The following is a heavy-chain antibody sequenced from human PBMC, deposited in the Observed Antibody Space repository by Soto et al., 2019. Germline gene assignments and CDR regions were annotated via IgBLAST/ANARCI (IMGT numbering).Heavy chain of an antibody. CDR2: VIPSFDVT. CDR3: ARDRDNSNWPYFDY. CDR1: GGTFSIYT. J-gene: IGHJ4*02. D-gene: IGHD6-13*01. Sequence: QVQLVQSGSEVKKPGSSVKVSCKASGGTFSIYTISWVRQAPGQGIEWMGRVIPSFDVTSYAQRFQGRVTITADKSTTTAYMELSSLRSEDTAVYYCARDRDNSNWPYFDYWGQGTLVTVSS. V-gene: IGHV1-69*02.